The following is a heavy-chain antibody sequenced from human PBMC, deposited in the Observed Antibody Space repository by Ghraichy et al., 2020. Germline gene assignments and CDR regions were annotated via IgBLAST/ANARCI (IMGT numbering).Heavy chain of an antibody. J-gene: IGHJ4*02. CDR3: TRNQGGSGWYYY. CDR1: GFTVSDNY. Sequence: GGSLRLSCAASGFTVSDNYMSWVRQAPGKGLEWVSIIYSAGSTYYADSVKGRFTISRDNSKNTLYLQMNSLRAEDTAVYYCTRNQGGSGWYYYWGQGTLVTVSS. V-gene: IGHV3-53*01. CDR2: IYSAGST. D-gene: IGHD6-19*01.